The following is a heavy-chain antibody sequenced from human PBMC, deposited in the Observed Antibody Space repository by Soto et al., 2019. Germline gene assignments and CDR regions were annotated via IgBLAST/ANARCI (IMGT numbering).Heavy chain of an antibody. V-gene: IGHV1-2*02. CDR1: GYTFIDYY. D-gene: IGHD3-22*01. Sequence: QVHLVQSGAEVKKPGASVNVSCKASGYTFIDYYIHWLRQAPGQGPEWMGWIIPKSGDTKYSEKFQGRDAMTRNTSINTAYMEMTSLRSDDTAVYYCARGFYDSSGFFYAGWFGPWGQGTLVTVSS. J-gene: IGHJ5*02. CDR2: IIPKSGDT. CDR3: ARGFYDSSGFFYAGWFGP.